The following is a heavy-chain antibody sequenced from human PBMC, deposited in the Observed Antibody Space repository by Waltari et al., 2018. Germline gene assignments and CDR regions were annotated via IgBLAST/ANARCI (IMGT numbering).Heavy chain of an antibody. Sequence: QVQLVQSGAAVKEPGASVRVSCKASGYTFTNYAIHWVRQAPGQRPEWMGWINAGNGNTKYSQKFQGRVTISRDTSASTAYLELHSPSSADTAVYYCARASSGYNYGYGYWGQGTLVTVSS. D-gene: IGHD5-18*01. J-gene: IGHJ4*02. V-gene: IGHV1-3*01. CDR1: GYTFTNYA. CDR2: INAGNGNT. CDR3: ARASSGYNYGYGY.